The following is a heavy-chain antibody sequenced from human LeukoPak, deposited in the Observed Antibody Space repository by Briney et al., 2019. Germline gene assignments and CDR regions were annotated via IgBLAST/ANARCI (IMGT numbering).Heavy chain of an antibody. CDR1: GFTFSNYF. J-gene: IGHJ3*02. CDR2: IASDGSHT. Sequence: PGRSLRLSCAASGFTFSNYFMHWVRQAPGKGLEWVAYIASDGSHTFYVESVKGRFTISRDNSKNTLYLQMNSLRAEDTAVYFCARERQDTVIHSGAFDIWGQGTMVTVSS. V-gene: IGHV3-30*04. CDR3: ARERQDTVIHSGAFDI. D-gene: IGHD2-21*02.